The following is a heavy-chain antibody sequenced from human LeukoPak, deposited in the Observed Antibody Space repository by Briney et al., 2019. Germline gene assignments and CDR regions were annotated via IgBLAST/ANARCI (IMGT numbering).Heavy chain of an antibody. CDR3: ARELDYSNYNWFDP. J-gene: IGHJ5*02. CDR1: GFTFSSYE. Sequence: PGGSLRLSCAASGFTFSSYEMNWVRQAPGKGLEWVSYISSSGSTICYADSVKGRFTISRDNAKNSLYLQMNSLRAEDTAVYYCARELDYSNYNWFDPWGQGTLVTVSS. CDR2: ISSSGSTI. V-gene: IGHV3-48*03. D-gene: IGHD4-11*01.